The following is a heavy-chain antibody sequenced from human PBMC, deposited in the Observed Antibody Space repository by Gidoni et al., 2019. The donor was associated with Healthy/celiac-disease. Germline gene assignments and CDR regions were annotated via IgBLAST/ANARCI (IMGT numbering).Heavy chain of an antibody. D-gene: IGHD6-19*01. J-gene: IGHJ4*02. CDR2: ISSSSSTI. CDR1: GFPFSSYS. CDR3: AREGEQWLVPTSYFDY. V-gene: IGHV3-48*02. Sequence: EVQLVESGGGLVQPGGSLRLSCAASGFPFSSYSMNWVRQAPGKGLEWVSYISSSSSTIYYADSVKGRFTISRDNAKNALYLQMNSLRDEDTAVYYCAREGEQWLVPTSYFDYWGQGTLVTVSS.